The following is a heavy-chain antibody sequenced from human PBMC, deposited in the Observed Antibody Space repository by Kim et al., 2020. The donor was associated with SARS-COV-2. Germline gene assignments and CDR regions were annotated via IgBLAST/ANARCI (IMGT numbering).Heavy chain of an antibody. J-gene: IGHJ4*02. D-gene: IGHD3-10*01. Sequence: GGSLRLSCAASGFTFSSYSMNWVRQAPGKGLEWVSYISSSSSTIYYADSVKGRFTISRDNAKNSLYLQMNSLRAEDTAVYYCAREPPSGEQWGQGTLVTVSS. CDR3: AREPPSGEQ. CDR2: ISSSSSTI. V-gene: IGHV3-48*04. CDR1: GFTFSSYS.